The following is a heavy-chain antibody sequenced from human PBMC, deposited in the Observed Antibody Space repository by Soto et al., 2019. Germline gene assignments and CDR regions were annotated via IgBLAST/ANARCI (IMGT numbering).Heavy chain of an antibody. D-gene: IGHD3-3*01. CDR3: ARGGVSTRTFDY. CDR1: GYNFAGYW. CDR2: IYPSDSDT. Sequence: GESLKISCKGSGYNFAGYWIAWARQMPGKGLELMGIIYPSDSDTRYRPSFQGQVTISADKSISSAYLQWSSLRASDTAMYYCARGGVSTRTFDYWGQGTPVTVSS. V-gene: IGHV5-51*01. J-gene: IGHJ4*02.